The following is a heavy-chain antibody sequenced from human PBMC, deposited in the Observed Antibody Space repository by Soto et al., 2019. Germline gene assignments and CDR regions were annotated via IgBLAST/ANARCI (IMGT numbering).Heavy chain of an antibody. CDR3: ARDAVVVPAKTYYYYYGMDV. J-gene: IGHJ6*02. Sequence: PGGSLRLSCAASGFTFSSYSMNWVRQAPGKGLEWVSSISSSSSYIYYADSVKGRFTISRDNAKNSLYLQMNSLRAEDTAVYYCARDAVVVPAKTYYYYYGMDVWGQGTTVTV. CDR1: GFTFSSYS. CDR2: ISSSSSYI. V-gene: IGHV3-21*01. D-gene: IGHD2-2*01.